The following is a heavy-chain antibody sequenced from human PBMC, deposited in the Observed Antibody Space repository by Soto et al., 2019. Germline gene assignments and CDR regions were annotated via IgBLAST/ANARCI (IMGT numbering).Heavy chain of an antibody. Sequence: PGGSLRLSCAASGFTFSSYAMHWVRQAPGKGLEYVSAISSNGGSTYYADSVKGRFTISRDNSKNTLYLQMGSLRAEDMAVYYCARGSGSGYYYYYGMDVWGQGTTVTVSS. CDR3: ARGSGSGYYYYYGMDV. J-gene: IGHJ6*02. V-gene: IGHV3-64*02. CDR1: GFTFSSYA. D-gene: IGHD2-15*01. CDR2: ISSNGGST.